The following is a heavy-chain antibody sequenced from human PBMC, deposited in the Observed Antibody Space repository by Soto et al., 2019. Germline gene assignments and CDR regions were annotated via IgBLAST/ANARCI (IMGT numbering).Heavy chain of an antibody. V-gene: IGHV4-31*03. CDR3: ARDQAYDDILTGYGGMDV. J-gene: IGHJ6*02. CDR1: GGSISSGGYY. D-gene: IGHD3-9*01. Sequence: QVQLQESGPGLVKPSQTLSLTCTVSGGSISSGGYYWSWIRQHPGKGLGWIGYIYYSGSTYYNPSLKSRVTISVDTSKHQFSLKLSAETAADTAVYYWARDQAYDDILTGYGGMDVWGQGTTVTVSS. CDR2: IYYSGST.